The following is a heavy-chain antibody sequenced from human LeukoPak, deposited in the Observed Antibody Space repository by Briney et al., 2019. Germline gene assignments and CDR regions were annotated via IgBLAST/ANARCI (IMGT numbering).Heavy chain of an antibody. CDR1: GGSISSGDYY. CDR2: IYYSGST. V-gene: IGHV4-30-4*08. CDR3: ARGIDYRGGYFDY. J-gene: IGHJ4*02. Sequence: SQTLSLTCTVSGGSISSGDYYWSWIRQPPGKGLEWIGYIYYSGSTYYNPSLKSRVTIPVDTSKNQFSLKLSSVTAADTAVYYCARGIDYRGGYFDYWGQGTLVTVSS. D-gene: IGHD4-11*01.